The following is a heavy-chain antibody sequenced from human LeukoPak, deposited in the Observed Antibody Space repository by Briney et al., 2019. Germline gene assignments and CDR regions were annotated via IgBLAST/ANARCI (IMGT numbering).Heavy chain of an antibody. CDR1: GFTFDDYA. J-gene: IGHJ4*02. D-gene: IGHD6-13*01. CDR3: AKDYSRYSSSSFDY. V-gene: IGHV3-9*01. Sequence: GGSLRLSCAASGFTFDDYAMHWVRQAPGKGLEWVSGISWNSGSIGYADSVKGRFTISRGNAKNSLYLQMNSLRAEDTALYYCAKDYSRYSSSSFDYWGQGTLVTVSS. CDR2: ISWNSGSI.